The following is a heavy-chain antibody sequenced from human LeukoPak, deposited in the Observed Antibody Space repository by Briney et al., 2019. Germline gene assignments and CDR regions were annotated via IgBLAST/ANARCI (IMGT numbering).Heavy chain of an antibody. V-gene: IGHV3-9*01. CDR3: ASSNYGTGDY. CDR2: ISWSSGII. Sequence: GGSLRLSCAASGFIFDDHGMHWVRQAPGKGLEWVSGISWSSGIIGYADSVKGRFTISRDNSKNTLYLQMNSLRAEDTAVYYCASSNYGTGDYWGQGTLVTVSS. J-gene: IGHJ4*02. CDR1: GFIFDDHG. D-gene: IGHD4/OR15-4a*01.